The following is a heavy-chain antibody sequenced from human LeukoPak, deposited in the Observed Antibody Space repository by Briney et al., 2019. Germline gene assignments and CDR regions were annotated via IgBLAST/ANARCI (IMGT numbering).Heavy chain of an antibody. J-gene: IGHJ4*02. CDR3: AKDRYTYYYDSSGYYYFDY. D-gene: IGHD3-22*01. Sequence: PGGSLRLSCAASGFTFSSYGMSWVRQAPGKGLEWVSAISGSGGSTYYADSVKGRFTISRDNSKNTLYLQMNSLRAEDTAVYYCAKDRYTYYYDSSGYYYFDYWGQGTLVTVSS. V-gene: IGHV3-23*01. CDR1: GFTFSSYG. CDR2: ISGSGGST.